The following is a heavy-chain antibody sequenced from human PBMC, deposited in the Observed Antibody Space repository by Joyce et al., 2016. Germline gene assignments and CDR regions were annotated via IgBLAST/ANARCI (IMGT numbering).Heavy chain of an antibody. J-gene: IGHJ3*01. D-gene: IGHD5-18*01. Sequence: QLQLVESGGGVVQPGGSLRLSCEVSGFNFAVYALHWVRQATGKGLEGGSLVSYDGGNGYYAESVKGRFTVSRDSSTNTLLLDMHTLRPEDTAIYYCARVDTAMVKIDAFDVWGQGTRVTVSS. CDR2: VSYDGGNG. V-gene: IGHV3-30-3*01. CDR3: ARVDTAMVKIDAFDV. CDR1: GFNFAVYA.